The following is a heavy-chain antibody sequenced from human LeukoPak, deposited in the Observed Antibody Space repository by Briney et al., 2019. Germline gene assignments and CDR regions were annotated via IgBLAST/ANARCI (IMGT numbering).Heavy chain of an antibody. CDR2: IYSGGNT. CDR3: ARDADGASHTLDY. Sequence: GGSLRLSCAASGFTVSSNYMSWVRRAPGKGLEWVSVIYSGGNTYYADSVKGRFTISRDNSKNTLYLQMNSLRAEDTALYYCARDADGASHTLDYWGQGTLVTVSS. J-gene: IGHJ4*02. CDR1: GFTVSSNY. V-gene: IGHV3-53*01. D-gene: IGHD4-17*01.